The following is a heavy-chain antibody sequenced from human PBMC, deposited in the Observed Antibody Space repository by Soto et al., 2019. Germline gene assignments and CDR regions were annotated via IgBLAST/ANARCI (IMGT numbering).Heavy chain of an antibody. D-gene: IGHD4-17*01. Sequence: GGSLRLSCAASGFTFDDYAMHWVRQAPGKGLEWVSGISWNSGSIGYADSVKGRFTISRDNAKNSLYLQMNSLRAEDTALYYCAKDIARTGYGDYFDYWGQGTLVTVSS. J-gene: IGHJ4*02. V-gene: IGHV3-9*01. CDR3: AKDIARTGYGDYFDY. CDR1: GFTFDDYA. CDR2: ISWNSGSI.